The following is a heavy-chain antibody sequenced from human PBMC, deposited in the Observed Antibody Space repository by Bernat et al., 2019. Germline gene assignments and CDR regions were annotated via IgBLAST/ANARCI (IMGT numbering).Heavy chain of an antibody. J-gene: IGHJ4*02. CDR3: AGDRGYDFRSGSHLYHFDY. V-gene: IGHV3-33*01. D-gene: IGHD3-3*01. CDR2: IWYDGSNK. Sequence: QVQLVESGGGVVQPGRSLRLSCAASGFTFSSYGMHWVRQAPGKGLEWVAVIWYDGSNKYYADSVKGRFTISRDNSKNTLYLQMNSLRAEDTAVYYCAGDRGYDFRSGSHLYHFDYWGQGTLVTVSS. CDR1: GFTFSSYG.